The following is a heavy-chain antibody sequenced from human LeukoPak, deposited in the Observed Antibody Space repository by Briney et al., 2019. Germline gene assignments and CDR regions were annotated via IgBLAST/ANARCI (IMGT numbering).Heavy chain of an antibody. CDR1: GFTFSSYA. CDR2: ISDSGDIT. Sequence: PGGSLRLSCAASGFTFSSYAMRWVRQAPGKGLEWVSRISDSGDITYYADSVKGRFTISRDNSKNTLYLQMNSLRAEHTAVYYCSKARAGYSGARGFDYWGQGTLVTVSS. D-gene: IGHD5-12*01. V-gene: IGHV3-23*01. J-gene: IGHJ4*02. CDR3: SKARAGYSGARGFDY.